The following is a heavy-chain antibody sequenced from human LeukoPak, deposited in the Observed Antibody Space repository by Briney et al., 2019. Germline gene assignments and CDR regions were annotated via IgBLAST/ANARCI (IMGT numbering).Heavy chain of an antibody. CDR2: ISGSGGST. CDR3: VKGGAVSSKSITMIRGTRRQYYYMDV. CDR1: GFTFDNYG. D-gene: IGHD3-10*01. J-gene: IGHJ6*03. V-gene: IGHV3-23*01. Sequence: GGSLRLSCGASGFTFDNYGMNWVRQAPGKGLEWVSGISGSGGSTYYADSVKGRFTISRDNSKNTLYLQMNSLRAEDTAVYYCVKGGAVSSKSITMIRGTRRQYYYMDVWGKGTTVTISS.